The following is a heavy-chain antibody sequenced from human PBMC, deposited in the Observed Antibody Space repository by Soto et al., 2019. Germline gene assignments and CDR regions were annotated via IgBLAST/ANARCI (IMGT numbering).Heavy chain of an antibody. D-gene: IGHD3-3*01. CDR2: ISASGGSI. J-gene: IGHJ4*02. CDR1: GFSLSDYA. V-gene: IGHV3-23*01. CDR3: AKDGSGTYYRFFDT. Sequence: VQLMESGGGLVKPGGTLRLSCVGSGFSLSDYAMSWVRRIPGKGLEWVSAISASGGSIFYADSVKGRFTISRDLRNNTLFLQMNTLKAEDTPFYFCAKDGSGTYYRFFDTWGQGALVTVSS.